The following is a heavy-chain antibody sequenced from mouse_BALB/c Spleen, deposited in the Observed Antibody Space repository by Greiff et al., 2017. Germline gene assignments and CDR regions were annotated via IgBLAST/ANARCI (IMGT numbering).Heavy chain of an antibody. Sequence: EVQRVESGGGLVQPGGSRKLSCAASGFTFSSFGMHWVRQAPEKGLEWVAYISSGSSTIYYADTVKGRFTISRDNPKNTLFLQMTSLRSEDTAMYYCARTEITTATNWYFDVWGAGTTVTVSS. CDR3: ARTEITTATNWYFDV. CDR2: ISSGSSTI. D-gene: IGHD1-2*01. CDR1: GFTFSSFG. J-gene: IGHJ1*01. V-gene: IGHV5-17*02.